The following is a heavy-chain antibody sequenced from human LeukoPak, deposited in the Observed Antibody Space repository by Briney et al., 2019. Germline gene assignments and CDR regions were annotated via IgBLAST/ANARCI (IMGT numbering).Heavy chain of an antibody. V-gene: IGHV4-59*12. CDR3: ARDYSSSWFSYYYGMDV. CDR2: ISYSGNT. D-gene: IGHD6-13*01. CDR1: DGSISPYY. J-gene: IGHJ6*02. Sequence: SETLSLTCTVSDGSISPYYWSWIRQPPGKGLEWIGYISYSGNTNDNPSLKSRVTMSVDTSKNQVSLKLSSATAADTAVYYCARDYSSSWFSYYYGMDVWGQGTTVTVSS.